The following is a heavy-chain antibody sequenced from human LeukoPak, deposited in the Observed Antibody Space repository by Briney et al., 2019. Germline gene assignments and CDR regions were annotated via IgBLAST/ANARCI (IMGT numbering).Heavy chain of an antibody. CDR1: GGTFSSYA. D-gene: IGHD5-18*01. CDR3: AAEYSYGFMDV. Sequence: SVKVSCKASGGTFSSYAISWVRQAPGQGLEWMGRIIPIFGIANYAQKFQGRVTITADKSTSTAYMELSSLRSEDTAVYYCAAEYSYGFMDVWGQGTTATVSS. J-gene: IGHJ6*02. CDR2: IIPIFGIA. V-gene: IGHV1-69*04.